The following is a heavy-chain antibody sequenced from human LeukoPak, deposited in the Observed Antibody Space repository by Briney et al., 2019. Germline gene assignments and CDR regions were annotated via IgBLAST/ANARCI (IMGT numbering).Heavy chain of an antibody. V-gene: IGHV4-31*03. CDR2: IYDSATT. J-gene: IGHJ3*02. Sequence: SETLSLTCTVSGGSISSGGYYWSWIRQHPGKGLQLIGYIYDSATTHHNPSLKSRVTVSEDTSKNQFSLKLSSVTAEDTAVYYCARVHPQKERAFDIWGQGTMVTVSS. CDR3: ARVHPQKERAFDI. CDR1: GGSISSGGYY.